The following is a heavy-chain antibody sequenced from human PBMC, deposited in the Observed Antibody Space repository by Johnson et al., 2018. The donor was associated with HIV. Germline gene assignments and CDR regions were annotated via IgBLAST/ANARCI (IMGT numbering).Heavy chain of an antibody. Sequence: VQLVESGGGVVQPGGSLRLSCAASGFTISNNYMSWVRQAPGKGLEWVSVIYSGGSTYYADSVTGRFTISRDNAKNSLYLQMNSLRAEDTALYYCARAGYSYGLGAFDIWGQGTMVTVSS. V-gene: IGHV3-66*01. D-gene: IGHD5-18*01. J-gene: IGHJ3*02. CDR3: ARAGYSYGLGAFDI. CDR1: GFTISNNY. CDR2: IYSGGST.